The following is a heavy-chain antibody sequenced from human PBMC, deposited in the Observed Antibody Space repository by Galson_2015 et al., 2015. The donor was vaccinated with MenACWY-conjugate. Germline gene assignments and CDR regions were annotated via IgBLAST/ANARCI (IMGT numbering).Heavy chain of an antibody. D-gene: IGHD6-19*01. J-gene: IGHJ6*02. CDR1: GFTFSSSA. Sequence: SLRLSCAASGFTFSSSAMSWVRQAPGKGLEWVSVITGNGDSIYYADSVKGRFTIPRDNSKSTLDLQMNSLRAEDTAVYFCAKWDSSGRTGYNYYGMDVWGQGTTVTVSS. V-gene: IGHV3-23*01. CDR3: AKWDSSGRTGYNYYGMDV. CDR2: ITGNGDSI.